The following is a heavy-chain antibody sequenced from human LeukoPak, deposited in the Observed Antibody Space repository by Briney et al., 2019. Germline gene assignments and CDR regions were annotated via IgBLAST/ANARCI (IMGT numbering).Heavy chain of an antibody. D-gene: IGHD6-13*01. CDR3: AKGSSPFDY. CDR1: GFTFSSNA. CDR2: ISGSGDST. J-gene: IGHJ4*02. Sequence: GGSLRLSCAASGFTFSSNAMSWVRQAPGKGLEWVSAISGSGDSTFYADSVKGRFTISRDNSKNTLYLQMNSLRAEDTAVYYCAKGSSPFDYWGQGTLVTVSS. V-gene: IGHV3-23*01.